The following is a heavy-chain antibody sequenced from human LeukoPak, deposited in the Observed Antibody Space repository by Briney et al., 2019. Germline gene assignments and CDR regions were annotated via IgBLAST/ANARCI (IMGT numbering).Heavy chain of an antibody. CDR3: ATPRGTVTTGAVY. D-gene: IGHD4-17*01. J-gene: IGHJ4*02. CDR1: GFTFRSHA. Sequence: GGSLRLSCAASGFTFRSHAMSWVRQAPGKGLEWVSAISSSGISTYYADAVKGRFTISRDNSKNTLYLQMNNLRAEDTAVYYCATPRGTVTTGAVYWGQGTLVTVPS. V-gene: IGHV3-23*01. CDR2: ISSSGIST.